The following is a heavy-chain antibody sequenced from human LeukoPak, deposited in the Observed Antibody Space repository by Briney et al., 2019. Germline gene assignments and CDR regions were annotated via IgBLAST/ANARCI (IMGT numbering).Heavy chain of an antibody. J-gene: IGHJ6*03. Sequence: GESLKISCKGSGYNFTTYWIGWVRQMPGKGLELMGIIHPADSDTRYSPSFQGQVTISADKSSSTAYLQWSSLKASDTALYYCAREIEGVTVLTQHYYFYMDVWGKGTTVTVSS. CDR3: AREIEGVTVLTQHYYFYMDV. CDR1: GYNFTTYW. D-gene: IGHD4-11*01. CDR2: IHPADSDT. V-gene: IGHV5-51*01.